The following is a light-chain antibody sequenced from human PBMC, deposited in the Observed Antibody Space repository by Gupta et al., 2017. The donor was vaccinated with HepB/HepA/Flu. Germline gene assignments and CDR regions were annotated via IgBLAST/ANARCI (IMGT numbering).Light chain of an antibody. V-gene: IGKV3-11*01. CDR1: QSVRSY. Sequence: DIVLTQSPATLSLSPGARATLSRRASQSVRSYLAWYQQKPGQAPSLLIYDASNRATGIPAICSGSGSGTDFTLTISSLDPEDYAVYYFQQRSYWTSITFGQGTRLEIK. J-gene: IGKJ5*01. CDR2: DAS. CDR3: QQRSYWTSIT.